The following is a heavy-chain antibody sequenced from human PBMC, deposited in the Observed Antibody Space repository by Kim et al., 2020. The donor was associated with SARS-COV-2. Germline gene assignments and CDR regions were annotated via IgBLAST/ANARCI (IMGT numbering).Heavy chain of an antibody. Sequence: GGSLRLSCAASGFTFSSYWMHWVRQAPGKGLVWVSRINSDGSSTSYADSVKGRFTISRDNAKNTLYLQMNSLRAEDTAVYYCARLGGYDYWDYYYGMDVWGQGTTVTVSS. CDR2: INSDGSST. CDR1: GFTFSSYW. CDR3: ARLGGYDYWDYYYGMDV. D-gene: IGHD5-12*01. J-gene: IGHJ6*02. V-gene: IGHV3-74*01.